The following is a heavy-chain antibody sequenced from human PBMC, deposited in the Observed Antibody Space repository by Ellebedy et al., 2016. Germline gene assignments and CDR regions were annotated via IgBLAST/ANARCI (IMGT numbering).Heavy chain of an antibody. V-gene: IGHV3-33*01. J-gene: IGHJ4*02. CDR3: ARDLRGYSGYDPYAFDY. CDR2: IWYDGSNK. CDR1: GFTFSSYG. Sequence: GESLKISCAASGFTFSSYGMHWVRQAPGKGLEWVGVIWYDGSNKYYADSVKGRFTISRDNSKNTLYLQMNSLRAEDTAVYYCARDLRGYSGYDPYAFDYWGQGTLVTVSS. D-gene: IGHD5-12*01.